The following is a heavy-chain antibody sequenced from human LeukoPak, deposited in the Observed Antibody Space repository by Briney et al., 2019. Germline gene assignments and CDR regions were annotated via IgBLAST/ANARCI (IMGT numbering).Heavy chain of an antibody. J-gene: IGHJ3*02. V-gene: IGHV4-4*02. CDR1: GVSISSSSW. CDR2: IYHSGST. CDR3: ARDMKWLVDAFDI. Sequence: PSGTLSLTCAVSGVSISSSSWWSWVRQPPGKGLEWIGEIYHSGSTNYNPSLKSRVTISVDKSKNQFSLKLSSVTAADTAVYYCARDMKWLVDAFDIWGQGTMVTVSS. D-gene: IGHD6-19*01.